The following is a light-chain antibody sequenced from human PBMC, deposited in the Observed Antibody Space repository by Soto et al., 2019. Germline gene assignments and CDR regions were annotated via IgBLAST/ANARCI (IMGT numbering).Light chain of an antibody. CDR3: QQRGKWIT. Sequence: EIVLTQSPATLSVSPGERVTLSCRASQSVSSHLAWYQQRPGQAPRLLIYDASNRATGIPARFSGSGSGTDFTLTISSLETEDFAVYYCQQRGKWITFGQGTRLEIK. CDR2: DAS. CDR1: QSVSSH. J-gene: IGKJ5*01. V-gene: IGKV3-11*01.